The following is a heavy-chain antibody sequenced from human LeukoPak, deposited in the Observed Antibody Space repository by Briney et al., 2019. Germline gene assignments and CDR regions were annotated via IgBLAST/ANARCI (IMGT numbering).Heavy chain of an antibody. Sequence: PSETLSLTCAVSGGSISSSNWWSWVRQPPGKGLEWIGSIDYSGRTYYNPSLKSRVTISVDTSKNQYSLKLSSVTAADTAVYYCARAKTLSSLFDYWGQGTLVTVSS. CDR1: GGSISSSNW. CDR2: IDYSGRT. V-gene: IGHV4-4*02. D-gene: IGHD2/OR15-2a*01. CDR3: ARAKTLSSLFDY. J-gene: IGHJ4*02.